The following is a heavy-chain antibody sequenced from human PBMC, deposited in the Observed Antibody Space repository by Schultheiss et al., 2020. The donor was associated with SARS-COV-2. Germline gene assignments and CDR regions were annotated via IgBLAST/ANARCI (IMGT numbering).Heavy chain of an antibody. CDR2: INHSGST. CDR3: ARDHPLYYYDSRPPGGRGYGMDV. V-gene: IGHV4-34*01. CDR1: GGSFSGYY. D-gene: IGHD3-22*01. J-gene: IGHJ6*02. Sequence: SETLSLTCAVYGGSFSGYYWSWIRQPPGKGLEWIGEINHSGSTNYNPSLKSRVTISVDTSKNQFSLKLSSVTAADTAVYYCARDHPLYYYDSRPPGGRGYGMDVWGQGTTVTVSS.